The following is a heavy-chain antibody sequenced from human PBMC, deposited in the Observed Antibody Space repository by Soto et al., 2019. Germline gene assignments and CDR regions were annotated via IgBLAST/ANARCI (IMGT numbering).Heavy chain of an antibody. CDR1: GYTFTSYY. CDR3: AKGGSMQWLDY. CDR2: LNPSDGST. V-gene: IGHV1-46*01. J-gene: IGHJ4*02. D-gene: IGHD6-19*01. Sequence: ASVKVSCKASGYTFTSYYMHWVRQAPGQGLEWMGILNPSDGSTGYAQKFQGRVTMTWDTSTSTVYMEMSSLRSEDTAVYYCAKGGSMQWLDYWGQGTLVTVSS.